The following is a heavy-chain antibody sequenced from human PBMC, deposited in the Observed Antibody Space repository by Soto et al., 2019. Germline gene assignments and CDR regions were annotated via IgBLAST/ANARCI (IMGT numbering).Heavy chain of an antibody. Sequence: QVQLVQSGAEVKKPGSSVKVSCKASGGTFSSYAISWVRQAPGQGLEWVGGIIPIFGTANYAQKCQGRVTITADESTSTAYMELSSLRSEDTAVYYCARDTPPSSGLLQYWGQGTLVTVSS. CDR3: ARDTPPSSGLLQY. V-gene: IGHV1-69*12. D-gene: IGHD6-19*01. J-gene: IGHJ4*02. CDR1: GGTFSSYA. CDR2: IIPIFGTA.